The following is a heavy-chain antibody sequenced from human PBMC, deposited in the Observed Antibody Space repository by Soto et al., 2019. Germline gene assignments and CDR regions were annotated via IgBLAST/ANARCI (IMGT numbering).Heavy chain of an antibody. V-gene: IGHV3-30-3*01. CDR2: ISYDGSNK. J-gene: IGHJ4*02. Sequence: QVQLVESGGGVVQPGRSLRLSCAASGFTFSSYAMHWVRQAPGKGLEWVAVISYDGSNKYYADSVKGRFTISRDNSKNTRYLQMNSLRAEDTAVYYCARAPDYGDYWGQGTLVTVSS. CDR3: ARAPDYGDY. CDR1: GFTFSSYA.